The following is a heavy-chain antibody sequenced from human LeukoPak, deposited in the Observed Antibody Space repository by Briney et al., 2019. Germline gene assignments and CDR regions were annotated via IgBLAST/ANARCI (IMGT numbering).Heavy chain of an antibody. Sequence: GGSLRLSSAASGFTLSSNSMNCVRQAPGKGLEWVSSIIISSRYIYYADSVKGRFTIYRDNEKNSLYLQMNSLRAEDTAVYYCARERAYCGGDCYPEVYYYYYMDVWGKGTTVTISS. CDR2: IIISSRYI. CDR3: ARERAYCGGDCYPEVYYYYYMDV. CDR1: GFTLSSNS. D-gene: IGHD2-21*02. J-gene: IGHJ6*03. V-gene: IGHV3-21*01.